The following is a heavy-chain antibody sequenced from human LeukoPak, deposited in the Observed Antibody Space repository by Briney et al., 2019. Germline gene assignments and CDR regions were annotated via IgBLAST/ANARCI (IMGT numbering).Heavy chain of an antibody. Sequence: SETLSLTCTVSGGSISSYYWSWIRQPPGKGLEWMGYIYYSGSTNYNPSLKSRVTISVDTSKNQFSLKPSSVTAADTAVYYCARDIPLSGSYGAWFDPWGQGTLVTVSS. D-gene: IGHD1-26*01. CDR2: IYYSGST. J-gene: IGHJ5*02. CDR1: GGSISSYY. V-gene: IGHV4-59*01. CDR3: ARDIPLSGSYGAWFDP.